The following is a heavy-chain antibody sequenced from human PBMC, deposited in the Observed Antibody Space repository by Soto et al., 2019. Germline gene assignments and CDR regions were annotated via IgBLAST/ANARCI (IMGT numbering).Heavy chain of an antibody. V-gene: IGHV3-23*01. CDR3: AKGGYYSLFDI. D-gene: IGHD3-16*01. CDR2: ISGSGGRT. Sequence: SGGSLRLSCVASGFPFSSYAMSWVRQTPGKGLEWVSGISGSGGRTYYADSVKGRFTISRDNSNNTLSLQMHILRVEDAAVYFCAKGGYYSLFDIWGQGTVVTVSS. J-gene: IGHJ3*02. CDR1: GFPFSSYA.